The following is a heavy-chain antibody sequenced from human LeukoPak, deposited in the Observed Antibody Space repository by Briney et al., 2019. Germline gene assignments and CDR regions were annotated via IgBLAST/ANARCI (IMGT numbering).Heavy chain of an antibody. Sequence: GASAKVSCKASGYSFSGYYMHWVRQAPGQGLEWMGWINPNSGGTKRARKFQGRVTMTRDTSISTAYMELSSLISDDMAVYYCARGYGDYAYWGQGTLVTVSS. D-gene: IGHD4-17*01. V-gene: IGHV1-2*02. CDR2: INPNSGGT. J-gene: IGHJ4*02. CDR1: GYSFSGYY. CDR3: ARGYGDYAY.